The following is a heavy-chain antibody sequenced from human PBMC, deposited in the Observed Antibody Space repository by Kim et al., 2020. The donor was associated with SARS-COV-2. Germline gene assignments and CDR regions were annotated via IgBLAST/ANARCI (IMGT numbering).Heavy chain of an antibody. V-gene: IGHV3-30*03. J-gene: IGHJ4*02. CDR3: ARGSPDILTGYYLVYLDN. Sequence: GGSLRLSCAASGFTFSSYAMHWVRQAPGKGLEWVAVISYDGSKKYYADSMKGRFTNSRDKSKNTLYLQMNSLRPEDTAVYFCARGSPDILTGYYLVYLDNWGQGTLVTVSS. D-gene: IGHD3-9*01. CDR1: GFTFSSYA. CDR2: ISYDGSKK.